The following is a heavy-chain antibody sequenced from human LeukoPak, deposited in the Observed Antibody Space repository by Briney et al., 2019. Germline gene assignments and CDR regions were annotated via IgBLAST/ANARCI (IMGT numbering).Heavy chain of an antibody. Sequence: PGGSLRLSCAASGFTFSSYGMHWVRQAPGKGLEWVAFIRYDGSNKYYADSVKGRFTISRDNSKNTLYLQMNSLRAEDTAVYYCAKAVDYSSYYYYYYMDVWGKGTTVTVSS. D-gene: IGHD4-11*01. CDR2: IRYDGSNK. CDR3: AKAVDYSSYYYYYYMDV. V-gene: IGHV3-30*02. CDR1: GFTFSSYG. J-gene: IGHJ6*03.